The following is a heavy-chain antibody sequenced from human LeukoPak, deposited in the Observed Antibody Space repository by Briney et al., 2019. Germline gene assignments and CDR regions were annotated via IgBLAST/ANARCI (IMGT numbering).Heavy chain of an antibody. V-gene: IGHV3-23*01. J-gene: IGHJ4*02. CDR2: ISGSGDST. Sequence: GGSLRLSCVASGFIFRDYAITWVRQAPGKGLEWVSAISGSGDSTSYADAVKGRLTISRDNAKNTVYLQMNSLRAEDTAVYYCTKGLYGSGSPPDFWGQRGLVTVSS. CDR1: GFIFRDYA. CDR3: TKGLYGSGSPPDF. D-gene: IGHD3-10*01.